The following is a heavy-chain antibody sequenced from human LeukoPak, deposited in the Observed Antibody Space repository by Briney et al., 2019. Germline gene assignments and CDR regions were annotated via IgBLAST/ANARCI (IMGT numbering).Heavy chain of an antibody. V-gene: IGHV3-11*04. D-gene: IGHD3-22*01. CDR1: GFTFSDYY. CDR2: ISSSGSTI. Sequence: GGSLRLSCAASGFTFSDYYMSWIRQAPGKGLEWVSYISSSGSTIYYEDSVKGRFTISRDNAKNSLYLQMNSPRAEDTAVYYCARDESPYYDSSGYPSHYWGQGTLVTVSS. CDR3: ARDESPYYDSSGYPSHY. J-gene: IGHJ4*02.